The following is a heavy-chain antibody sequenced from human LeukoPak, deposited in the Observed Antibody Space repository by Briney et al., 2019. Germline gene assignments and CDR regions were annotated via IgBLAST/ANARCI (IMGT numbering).Heavy chain of an antibody. CDR2: TNPNSGGT. Sequence: ASVKVSCKASGYTFTGYYMHWVRQAPGQGLEWMGWTNPNSGGTNYAQKFQGRVTMTRDTSISTAYTELSRLRSDDTAVYYCARDETLWYYDSGGYYGYWGQGTLVTVSS. CDR1: GYTFTGYY. D-gene: IGHD3-22*01. V-gene: IGHV1-2*02. CDR3: ARDETLWYYDSGGYYGY. J-gene: IGHJ4*02.